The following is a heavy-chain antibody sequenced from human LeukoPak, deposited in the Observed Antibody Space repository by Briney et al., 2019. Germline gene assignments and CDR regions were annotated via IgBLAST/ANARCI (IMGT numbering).Heavy chain of an antibody. CDR3: ARGDYYGSGNLMPYYYYGMDV. CDR2: INHSGST. CDR1: GGSFSGYY. D-gene: IGHD3-10*01. Sequence: SETLSPTCAVYGGSFSGYYWSWIRQPPGKGLEWIGEINHSGSTNYNPSLKSRVTISVDTSKNQFSLKLSSVTAADTAVYYCARGDYYGSGNLMPYYYYGMDVWGQGTTVTVSS. V-gene: IGHV4-34*01. J-gene: IGHJ6*02.